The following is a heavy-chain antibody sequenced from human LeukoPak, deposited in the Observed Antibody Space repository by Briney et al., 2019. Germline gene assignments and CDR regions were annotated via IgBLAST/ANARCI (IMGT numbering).Heavy chain of an antibody. J-gene: IGHJ4*02. D-gene: IGHD6-13*01. CDR3: AKGLTSAGTGRDFDY. V-gene: IGHV3-23*01. CDR2: ISGSGDGP. CDR1: GFTFSNYA. Sequence: GSLRLSCAASGFTFSNYAMSWVRQAPGKGLEWVSIISGSGDGPYYADSVKGRFSISRDNSKNTLYLQMNNLRAEDTAVFYCAKGLTSAGTGRDFDYWGQGTLVTVSS.